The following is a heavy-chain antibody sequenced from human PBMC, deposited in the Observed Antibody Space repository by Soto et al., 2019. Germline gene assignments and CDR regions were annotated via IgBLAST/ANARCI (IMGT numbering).Heavy chain of an antibody. CDR1: GGVFRNYA. D-gene: IGHD1-26*01. CDR2: IIPVFGTA. Sequence: QVQLVQSGAEVKKPGSSVKVSCKASGGVFRNYAINWVRQAPGQGLEWMGGIIPVFGTADYPQKFQGRVTITADESTTTAYMELTSLKTEDTAVYFCARVRWGSYSFDSWGQGTRVTVAS. V-gene: IGHV1-69*01. J-gene: IGHJ5*01. CDR3: ARVRWGSYSFDS.